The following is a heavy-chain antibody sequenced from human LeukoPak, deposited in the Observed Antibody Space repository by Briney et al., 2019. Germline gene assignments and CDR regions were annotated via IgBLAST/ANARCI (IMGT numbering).Heavy chain of an antibody. CDR1: GDSIGSHY. CDR3: ARHGFDTGNFQAHFDC. V-gene: IGHV4-59*08. J-gene: IGHJ4*02. Sequence: SETLSLTCTVSGDSIGSHYWSWIRQPPGKGLEWIGYINYSGRTNYNPSPTGRVTVSVDTSNNQFSLRLTSVTAADTAVYYCARHGFDTGNFQAHFDCWGQGTLVTVSS. CDR2: INYSGRT. D-gene: IGHD3-9*01.